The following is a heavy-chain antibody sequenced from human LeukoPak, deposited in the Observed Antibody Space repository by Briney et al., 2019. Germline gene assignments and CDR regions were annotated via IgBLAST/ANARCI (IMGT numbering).Heavy chain of an antibody. V-gene: IGHV1-18*01. CDR3: ARDSITIFGVDHYGMDV. CDR1: GYTFTSYG. Sequence: ASVKVSCTASGYTFTSYGISWVRQAPGQGLEWMGWISAYNGNTNYAQKLQGRVTMTTHTSTSTAYMELRSLRSDDTAVYYCARDSITIFGVDHYGMDVWGQGTTVTVSS. CDR2: ISAYNGNT. D-gene: IGHD3-3*01. J-gene: IGHJ6*02.